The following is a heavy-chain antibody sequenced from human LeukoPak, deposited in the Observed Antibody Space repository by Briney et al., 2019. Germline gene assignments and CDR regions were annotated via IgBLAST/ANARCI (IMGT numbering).Heavy chain of an antibody. D-gene: IGHD3-3*01. V-gene: IGHV1-58*02. CDR2: IVVGSGNT. Sequence: GTSVKVSCKASGFTFTSSAMQWVRQARGQRLEWIGWIVVGSGNTNYAQKFQERVTITRDMSTSTAYMELSGLRSEDTAVYYCAADPNFWSGYYEETQFDPWGQGTLVTVSS. CDR1: GFTFTSSA. CDR3: AADPNFWSGYYEETQFDP. J-gene: IGHJ5*02.